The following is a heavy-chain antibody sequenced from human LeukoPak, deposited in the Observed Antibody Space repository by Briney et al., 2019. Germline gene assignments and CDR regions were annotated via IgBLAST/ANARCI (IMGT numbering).Heavy chain of an antibody. CDR3: ARAGIAAAGDY. CDR1: GGSFSGYY. D-gene: IGHD6-13*01. J-gene: IGHJ4*02. CDR2: INHSGST. Sequence: PSETLSLTCAVYGGSFSGYYWSWIRQPPGKGLEWIGEINHSGSTNYNPSLKSRVTISVDTSKNQFSLKLSAVTAADTAVYYCARAGIAAAGDYWGQGTLVTVSS. V-gene: IGHV4-34*01.